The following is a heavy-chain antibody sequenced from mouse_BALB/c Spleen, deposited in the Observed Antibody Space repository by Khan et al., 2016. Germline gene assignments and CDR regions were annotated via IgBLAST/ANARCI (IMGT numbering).Heavy chain of an antibody. CDR2: INPGSGGT. Sequence: QVQLKQSGAELVRPGTSVKVSCKASRYAFTNYLIEWVKQRPGQGLEWIGVINPGSGGTNYNEKFKGKATLTADKSSSTAYMQLSSLTSDDSAVFFCARSDGYDVGYAYWGQGTLVTVSA. CDR1: RYAFTNYL. D-gene: IGHD2-2*01. J-gene: IGHJ3*01. CDR3: ARSDGYDVGYAY. V-gene: IGHV1-54*01.